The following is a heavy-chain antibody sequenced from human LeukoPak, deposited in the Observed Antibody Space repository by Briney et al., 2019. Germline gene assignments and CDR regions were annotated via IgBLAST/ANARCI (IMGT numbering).Heavy chain of an antibody. CDR1: GFTFPTYW. Sequence: GGSLRPSCAASGFTFPTYWMNWVRQAPGKGLVWVSHINSDGNITSYADSVKGRFTTSRDNAKNTLYLQMNSLRAEDTAVYYCARDAVDTANAVWGQGTTVTVSS. J-gene: IGHJ6*02. V-gene: IGHV3-74*01. CDR3: ARDAVDTANAV. D-gene: IGHD5-18*01. CDR2: INSDGNIT.